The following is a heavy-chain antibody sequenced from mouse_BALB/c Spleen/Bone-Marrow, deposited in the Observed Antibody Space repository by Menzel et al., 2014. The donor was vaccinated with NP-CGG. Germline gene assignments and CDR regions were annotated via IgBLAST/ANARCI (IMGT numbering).Heavy chain of an antibody. Sequence: VHLVESGAELAKPGASVKMSCKASGYTFTSYWMHWVKQRPGQGLEWIGYINPSTGYTEYNQKFKDKATLTADKSSSTAYMQLSSLTSEDSAVYYCARQITTVDYAMDYWGQGTSVTVSS. J-gene: IGHJ4*01. CDR3: ARQITTVDYAMDY. CDR2: INPSTGYT. D-gene: IGHD1-1*01. V-gene: IGHV1-7*01. CDR1: GYTFTSYW.